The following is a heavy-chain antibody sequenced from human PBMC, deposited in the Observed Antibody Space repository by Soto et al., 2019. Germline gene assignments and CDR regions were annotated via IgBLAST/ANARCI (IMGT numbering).Heavy chain of an antibody. J-gene: IGHJ4*02. CDR1: GFTFSSYA. CDR2: ISYDGSNK. D-gene: IGHD3-22*01. V-gene: IGHV3-30-3*01. CDR3: ARDYDSSPNTQLDY. Sequence: PGGSLRLSCAASGFTFSSYAMHWVRQAPGKGLEWVAVISYDGSNKYYADSVKGRFTISRDNSKNTLYLQMNSLRAEDTAVYYCARDYDSSPNTQLDYWGQGALVTVSS.